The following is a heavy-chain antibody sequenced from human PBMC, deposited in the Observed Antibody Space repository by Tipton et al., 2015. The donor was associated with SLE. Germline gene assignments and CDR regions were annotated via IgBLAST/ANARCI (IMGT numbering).Heavy chain of an antibody. V-gene: IGHV3-30*02. J-gene: IGHJ1*01. Sequence: QVQLVQSGGGVVQPGGSLRLSCAASGFTFSSYGMHWVRQAPGKGLEWVAFIRYDGSNKYYADSVKGRFTISRDNSKNTLYLQMNSLRAEDTAVYYCARTGYSSSWLYFQHWGQGTLVTVSS. D-gene: IGHD6-13*01. CDR3: ARTGYSSSWLYFQH. CDR1: GFTFSSYG. CDR2: IRYDGSNK.